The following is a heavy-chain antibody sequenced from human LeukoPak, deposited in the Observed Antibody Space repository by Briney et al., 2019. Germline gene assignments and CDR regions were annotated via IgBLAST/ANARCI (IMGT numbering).Heavy chain of an antibody. V-gene: IGHV4-39*07. J-gene: IGHJ4*02. CDR2: IYYSGST. CDR1: GGSISSYY. Sequence: PSETLSLTCTVSGGSISSYYWGWIRQPPGKGLEWIGSIYYSGSTYYNPSLKSRVTISVDTSKNQFSLKLSSVTAADTAVYYCARVRGYYDSSGYPDYWGQGTLVTVSS. CDR3: ARVRGYYDSSGYPDY. D-gene: IGHD3-22*01.